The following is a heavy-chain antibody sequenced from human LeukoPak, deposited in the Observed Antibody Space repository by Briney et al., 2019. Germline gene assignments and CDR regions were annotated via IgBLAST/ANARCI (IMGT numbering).Heavy chain of an antibody. CDR3: AKDNDCSGRNGVFDY. V-gene: IGHV3-9*01. CDR2: ISWNSGSI. Sequence: GGSLRLSCAASGFTFDDYAMHWVRQAPGKGMEWVSGISWNSGSIGYADSVKGRFTISRDNAKNSLYLQMNSLRAEDTALYYCAKDNDCSGRNGVFDYWGQGTLVTVSS. CDR1: GFTFDDYA. D-gene: IGHD6-19*01. J-gene: IGHJ4*02.